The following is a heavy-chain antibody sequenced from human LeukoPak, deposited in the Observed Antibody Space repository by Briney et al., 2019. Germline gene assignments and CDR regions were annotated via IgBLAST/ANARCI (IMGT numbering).Heavy chain of an antibody. CDR2: MNPNSGNT. J-gene: IGHJ2*01. D-gene: IGHD3-3*01. CDR3: ARRVYYDFWSGLYWYFDL. Sequence: GASVKVSCKASGYTFTNHDINWVRQASGQGLEWMGWMNPNSGNTGYAQKFQGRVTITRNTSISTAYMELSSLRSEDTAVYYCARRVYYDFWSGLYWYFDLWGRGTLVTVSS. V-gene: IGHV1-8*01. CDR1: GYTFTNHD.